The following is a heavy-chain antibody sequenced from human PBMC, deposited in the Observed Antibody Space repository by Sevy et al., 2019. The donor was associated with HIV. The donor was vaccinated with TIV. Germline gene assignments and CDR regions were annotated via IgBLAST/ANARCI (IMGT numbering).Heavy chain of an antibody. Sequence: GGSLRLSCAASGFTFNNYAISWIRQAPGKGLEWVSSISGSARNTYYADSVKGRFTISRDNSKNTLYLQMDSLRAEDTAVYYCAKGQYYSGSGSYTDYWGQRTLVTVSS. CDR1: GFTFNNYA. CDR2: ISGSARNT. V-gene: IGHV3-23*01. D-gene: IGHD3-10*01. J-gene: IGHJ4*02. CDR3: AKGQYYSGSGSYTDY.